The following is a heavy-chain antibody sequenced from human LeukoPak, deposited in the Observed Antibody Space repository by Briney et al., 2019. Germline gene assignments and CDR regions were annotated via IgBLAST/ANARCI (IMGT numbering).Heavy chain of an antibody. CDR1: GGSISSYY. J-gene: IGHJ4*02. CDR3: ARIKRGYSGYDYRDY. V-gene: IGHV4-59*12. D-gene: IGHD5-12*01. Sequence: SETLSLTCTVSGGSISSYYWSWIRQPPGKGLEWIGYIYHSGSTNYNPSLKSRVTISVDTSKNQFSLKLSSVTAADTAVYYCARIKRGYSGYDYRDYWGQGTLVTVSS. CDR2: IYHSGST.